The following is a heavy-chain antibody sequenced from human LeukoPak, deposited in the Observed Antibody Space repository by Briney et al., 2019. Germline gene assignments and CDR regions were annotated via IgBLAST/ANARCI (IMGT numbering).Heavy chain of an antibody. V-gene: IGHV3-53*01. J-gene: IGHJ4*02. D-gene: IGHD4-17*01. Sequence: GGSLRLSCAASGFTVSSNYMSWVRQAPGKGLEWVSVIYSGGITYYADSVKGRFTISRDNPKNTLYLQMNSLRADDTAVYYCAKEWGVDYGLRYWGQGTLVTVSS. CDR3: AKEWGVDYGLRY. CDR2: IYSGGIT. CDR1: GFTVSSNY.